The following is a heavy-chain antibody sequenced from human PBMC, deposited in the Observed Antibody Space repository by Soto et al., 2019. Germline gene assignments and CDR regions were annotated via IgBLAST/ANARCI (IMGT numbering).Heavy chain of an antibody. J-gene: IGHJ4*02. CDR3: ARDGPPMDY. V-gene: IGHV1-18*01. D-gene: IGHD2-2*01. CDR1: GYTIYSHS. Sequence: ASAKVSCKAPGYTIYSHSISSVRQAPGQGLEWMGWISAYNGNTHYAQKVQGRVTMTTDTSTSTVYMDLRSLRSDDTAVYYCARDGPPMDYWGQGTLVTVSS. CDR2: ISAYNGNT.